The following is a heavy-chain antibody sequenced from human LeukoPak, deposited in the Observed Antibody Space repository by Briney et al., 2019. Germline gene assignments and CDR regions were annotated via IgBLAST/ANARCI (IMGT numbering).Heavy chain of an antibody. D-gene: IGHD6-25*01. CDR3: ARGSSAPDY. CDR2: ISRSSDTI. CDR1: GFNFQYAW. Sequence: GGSLRLSCAGSGFNFQYAWMTWVRQAPGKGLECISYISRSSDTIYYADSVKGRFTISRDNAKNSVYLQMNSLRDEDTAVYYCARGSSAPDYWGQGTLVTVSS. V-gene: IGHV3-48*02. J-gene: IGHJ4*02.